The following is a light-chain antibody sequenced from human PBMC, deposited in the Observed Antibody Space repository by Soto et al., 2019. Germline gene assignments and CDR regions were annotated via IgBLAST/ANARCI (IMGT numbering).Light chain of an antibody. V-gene: IGKV1-9*01. J-gene: IGKJ4*01. CDR1: QDIAIY. CDR3: QQLRMYPST. Sequence: IQLTQSPSSLSASVGDRVTITCRASQDIAIYLAWYQQKPGEAPKLLIYAASTLYGGVPSRFSGSGSGTDFALTITSLQAEDFAPYYCQQLRMYPSTFGGGTKVEIK. CDR2: AAS.